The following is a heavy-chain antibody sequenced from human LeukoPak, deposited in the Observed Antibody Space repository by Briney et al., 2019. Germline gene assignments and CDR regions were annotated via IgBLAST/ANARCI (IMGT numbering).Heavy chain of an antibody. V-gene: IGHV3-15*01. D-gene: IGHD3-3*01. CDR2: IKSKTDGGTT. CDR1: GFTFSNAW. Sequence: KAGGSLRLSCAASGFTFSNAWMSWVRQAPGKGLEWVGRIKSKTDGGTTDYAAPVKGRFTISRDDSKNTLYLQMNSLKTEDTAVYYCTTGDYDFWSGYYAFDYWGQGTLVTVSS. J-gene: IGHJ4*02. CDR3: TTGDYDFWSGYYAFDY.